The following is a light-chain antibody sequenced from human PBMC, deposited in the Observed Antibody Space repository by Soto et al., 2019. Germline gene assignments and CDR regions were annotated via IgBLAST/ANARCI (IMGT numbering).Light chain of an antibody. Sequence: TKYQTTLSVSPGERATPSCRASQSVSSSYLAWYQQKPGQAPRLLIYGASSRPTGIPDRFSGSGSGTDFTLTISRLEPDDFAVYYCQRYGSSSPFGQGTRLAI. CDR2: GAS. CDR1: QSVSSSY. CDR3: QRYGSSSP. J-gene: IGKJ5*01. V-gene: IGKV3-20*01.